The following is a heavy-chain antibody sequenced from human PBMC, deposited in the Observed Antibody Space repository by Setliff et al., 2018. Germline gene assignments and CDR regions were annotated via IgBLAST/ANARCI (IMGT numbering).Heavy chain of an antibody. V-gene: IGHV4-31*03. J-gene: IGHJ5*02. D-gene: IGHD6-6*01. CDR3: ARGRNVAARLLDT. Sequence: KPSETLSLTCTVSGGSISSGGYYWSWIRQHPGKGLEWIGYIYYSGSTSYYNPSLKSRVTISVDTSKNQFSLTMSSVTAADAAVYYCARGRNVAARLLDTWGQGSRVTVSS. CDR1: GGSISSGGYY. CDR2: IYYSGSTS.